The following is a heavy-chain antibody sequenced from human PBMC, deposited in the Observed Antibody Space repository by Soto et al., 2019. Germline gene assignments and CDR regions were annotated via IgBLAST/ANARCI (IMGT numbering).Heavy chain of an antibody. CDR3: VRDRGYPDSFDV. Sequence: EVQLVESGGGLVQPGESLRLSCAASGYTFSPFWMQWVRQAPGKGLVWVSHINSDGSTIVYADSVKGRFTISRDNAKNTLYLQMNSLKAEDTAVYYCVRDRGYPDSFDVWGRGTMVTVSS. D-gene: IGHD3-10*01. CDR2: INSDGSTI. V-gene: IGHV3-74*01. CDR1: GYTFSPFW. J-gene: IGHJ3*01.